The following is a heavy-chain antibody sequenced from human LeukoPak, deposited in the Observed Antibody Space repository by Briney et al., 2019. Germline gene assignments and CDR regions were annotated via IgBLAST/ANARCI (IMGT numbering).Heavy chain of an antibody. CDR2: LCSNSSNK. Sequence: GGSLRLSCAASGFTFYQYGMICVRQAPGQGLEGVSSLCSNSSNKFYADSVKGRFTISRDNSKNTLYLQMNSLSAEDTAVYYCAKDGTGCGGDCYSDYWGQGTLVTVSS. V-gene: IGHV3-23*01. D-gene: IGHD2-21*02. CDR3: AKDGTGCGGDCYSDY. CDR1: GFTFYQYG. J-gene: IGHJ4*02.